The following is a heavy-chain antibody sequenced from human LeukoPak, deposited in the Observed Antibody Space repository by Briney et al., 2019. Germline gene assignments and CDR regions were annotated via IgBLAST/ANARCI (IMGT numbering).Heavy chain of an antibody. J-gene: IGHJ5*02. CDR1: GFTLSSYA. D-gene: IGHD4-17*01. Sequence: PGGSLRLSCAASGFTLSSYAMSWVRQAPGKGLEWVSAISGSGGSTYYADSVKGRFTISRDNSKNTLYLQMNSLRAEDTAVYYCAKPKAYGDYSNWFDPWGQGTLVTVSS. V-gene: IGHV3-23*01. CDR2: ISGSGGST. CDR3: AKPKAYGDYSNWFDP.